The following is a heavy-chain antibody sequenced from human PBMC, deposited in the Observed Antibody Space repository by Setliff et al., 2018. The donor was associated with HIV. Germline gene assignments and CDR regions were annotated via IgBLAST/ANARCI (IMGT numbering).Heavy chain of an antibody. D-gene: IGHD5-18*01. CDR3: ARHCGYSPGQICYYYLDI. V-gene: IGHV4-39*01. CDR2: VYYNGAT. Sequence: SETLSLTCTVSGGSIASSTHYWAWIRQPPGKGLEWIGSVYYNGATDHNPSLKSRVTISVDTSKNQFSLNLSSVTAADTAVYYCARHCGYSPGQICYYYLDIWGKGTTVTVSS. J-gene: IGHJ6*03. CDR1: GGSIASSTHY.